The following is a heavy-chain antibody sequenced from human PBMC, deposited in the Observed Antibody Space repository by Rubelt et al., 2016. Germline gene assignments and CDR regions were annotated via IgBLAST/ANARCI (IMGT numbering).Heavy chain of an antibody. CDR2: INHSGST. CDR1: GGSFSGYY. D-gene: IGHD5-24*01. J-gene: IGHJ4*02. CDR3: ASHIDGYGYY. Sequence: QVQLQQWGAGLLKPSETLSLTCAVYGGSFSGYYWSWIRQPPGKGLEWIGEINHSGSTNYNPSLKSRVTICVDTSKNQFSLKLSSVTAADTAVYYCASHIDGYGYYWGQGTLVTVSS. V-gene: IGHV4-34*01.